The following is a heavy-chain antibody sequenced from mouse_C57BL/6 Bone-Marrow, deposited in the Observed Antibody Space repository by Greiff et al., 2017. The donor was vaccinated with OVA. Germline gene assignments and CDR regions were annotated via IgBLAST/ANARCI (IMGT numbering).Heavy chain of an antibody. CDR1: GFSINSDCY. Sequence: EVHLVESGPSLVRPSQTLSLTCTVTGFSINSDCYWIWIRQFPGNKLEYIGYTFYSGITYYNPSLESRTYITRDTSKNQFSLKLSSVTTEDTATYYCARGRYSNYDYAMDYWGQGTSVTVSS. J-gene: IGHJ4*01. D-gene: IGHD2-5*01. CDR2: TFYSGIT. V-gene: IGHV3-3*01. CDR3: ARGRYSNYDYAMDY.